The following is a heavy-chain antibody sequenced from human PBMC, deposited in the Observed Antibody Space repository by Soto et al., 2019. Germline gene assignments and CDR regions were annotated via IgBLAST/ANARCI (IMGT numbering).Heavy chain of an antibody. CDR3: ARGVGSRGYYFDY. J-gene: IGHJ4*02. V-gene: IGHV3-43D*04. D-gene: IGHD6-13*01. Sequence: GGSLRLSCAASGFTFDDYAMHWVRQAPGKGLEWVSRISWDGGSTYYADSVKGRFTISGDNSKNSLYLQMNSLRAEDTALYYCARGVGSRGYYFDYWGQGTLVTVSS. CDR2: ISWDGGST. CDR1: GFTFDDYA.